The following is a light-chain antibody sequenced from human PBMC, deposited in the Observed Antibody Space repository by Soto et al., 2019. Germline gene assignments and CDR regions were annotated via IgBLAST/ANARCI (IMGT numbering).Light chain of an antibody. J-gene: IGKJ1*01. Sequence: DIHMTQSPSTLSASVGDRVTITCRASQSISVWLAWYQQKPGKATNLLIYKTSSLETGVPSRVSGSGSGTEFTLTISSLQPDDFATYYCQHYNDYSWTFGQGTKVEIK. CDR2: KTS. CDR1: QSISVW. CDR3: QHYNDYSWT. V-gene: IGKV1-5*03.